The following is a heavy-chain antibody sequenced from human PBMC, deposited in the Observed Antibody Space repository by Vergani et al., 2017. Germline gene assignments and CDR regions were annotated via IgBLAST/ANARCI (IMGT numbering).Heavy chain of an antibody. V-gene: IGHV3-73*01. CDR3: ARGMVEFDY. J-gene: IGHJ4*02. CDR2: IRSKANSYAT. D-gene: IGHD3-10*01. CDR1: GFTFSGSA. Sequence: EVQLVESGGGLVQPGGSLKLSCAASGFTFSGSAMHWVRQASGKGLEWVGRIRSKANSYATAYAASVKGRFTISRDDSKNTAYLQMNSLKTEDTAVYYCARGMVEFDYWGQGTLVTVSS.